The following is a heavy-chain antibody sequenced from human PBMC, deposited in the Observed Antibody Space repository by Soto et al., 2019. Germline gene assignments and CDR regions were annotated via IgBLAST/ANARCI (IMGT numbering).Heavy chain of an antibody. J-gene: IGHJ4*02. CDR2: IYYSGST. Sequence: PSETLSLTCTVSGGSISGSSYFWDWIRQPPGKGLEWIGNIYYSGSTYYNLSLKSRVTISVDTSKSQFSLKLSSVTAADTAVHYCARRGVSSYYSNYWGLGTLVTVSS. CDR1: GGSISGSSYF. V-gene: IGHV4-39*01. D-gene: IGHD2-15*01. CDR3: ARRGVSSYYSNY.